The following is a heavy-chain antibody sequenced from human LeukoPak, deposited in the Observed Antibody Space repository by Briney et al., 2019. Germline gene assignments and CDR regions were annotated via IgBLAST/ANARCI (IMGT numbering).Heavy chain of an antibody. V-gene: IGHV3-20*04. D-gene: IGHD1-26*01. Sequence: PGGSLRLSRAASGFKFDDFGMSWVRQDPAKGLEWVSSINWDGGSTYYADSVKGRVTISRDNVENSLHLQMNSLRVEDTAVYYCVTGGSGTYYKWGQGTLVTVSS. CDR1: GFKFDDFG. J-gene: IGHJ4*02. CDR2: INWDGGST. CDR3: VTGGSGTYYK.